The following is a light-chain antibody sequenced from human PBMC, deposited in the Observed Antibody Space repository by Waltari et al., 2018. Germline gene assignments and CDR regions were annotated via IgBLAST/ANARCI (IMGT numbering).Light chain of an antibody. CDR2: WAS. V-gene: IGKV4-1*01. Sequence: DIVMTQSPDSLAVSLGERATINCKPSQSVLYSANNKNQLAWYQQKPGQPPKLLIYWASTRESGVPDRFSGSGSGTDFTLTISSLQAEDVAVYYCQQYYITPYTFGQGTKLEIK. CDR1: QSVLYSANNKNQ. CDR3: QQYYITPYT. J-gene: IGKJ2*01.